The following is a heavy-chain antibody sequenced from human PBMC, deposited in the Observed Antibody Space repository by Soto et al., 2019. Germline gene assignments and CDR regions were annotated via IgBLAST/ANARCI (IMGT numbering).Heavy chain of an antibody. CDR2: INQDGSEK. J-gene: IGHJ4*02. CDR3: ARPYSD. CDR1: GFTFSNFW. Sequence: LRLSCAASGFTFSNFWMTWIRQAPGKGLEWVANINQDGSEKFYVDSVKGRFTISRDNAKNTLYLQMISLRADDTAIYYCARPYSDWGQGTLVTVSS. V-gene: IGHV3-7*03. D-gene: IGHD4-4*01.